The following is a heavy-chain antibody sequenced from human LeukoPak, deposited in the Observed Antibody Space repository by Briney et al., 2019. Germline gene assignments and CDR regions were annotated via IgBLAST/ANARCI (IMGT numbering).Heavy chain of an antibody. V-gene: IGHV3-23*01. CDR1: GFIFSSYA. D-gene: IGHD6-13*01. Sequence: GGSLRLSCAASGFIFSSYAMNWVRQAPGKGLDWVSAISGSGGSTYYADSVKGRFTISRDNSEHTVHLQMNSLRAEDTAVYYCAKFPGRIAAAGEYYFDYWGQGTLVTVSS. CDR2: ISGSGGST. J-gene: IGHJ4*02. CDR3: AKFPGRIAAAGEYYFDY.